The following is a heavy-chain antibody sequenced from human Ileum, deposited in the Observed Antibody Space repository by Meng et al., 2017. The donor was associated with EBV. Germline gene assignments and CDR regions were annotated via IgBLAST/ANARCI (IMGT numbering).Heavy chain of an antibody. Sequence: VQPHQWGGGLLKSSEPLSLTGAFNAGSLSGAYWNWIRQPPGKGLEWIGEIIHGGSPSYNPSLKSRVTISIDTSKNQLSLMLSSVTAADTAVYYCARRPTGIDYWGQGTLVTASS. CDR1: AGSLSGAY. CDR2: IIHGGSP. J-gene: IGHJ4*02. D-gene: IGHD2-8*02. V-gene: IGHV4-34*12. CDR3: ARRPTGIDY.